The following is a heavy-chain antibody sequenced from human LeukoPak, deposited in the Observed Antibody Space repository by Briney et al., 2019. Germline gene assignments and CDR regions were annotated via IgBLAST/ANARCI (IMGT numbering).Heavy chain of an antibody. CDR3: VKDTLPPLMLWWGCLDY. V-gene: IGHV3-23*01. D-gene: IGHD2-21*01. CDR1: GFTLSTNA. CDR2: ISGSGAST. J-gene: IGHJ4*02. Sequence: QPGGSLRLSCLTSGFTLSTNAMSWVRQAPGKGLEWISGISGSGASTYYADSVKGRSTISRDNSKNTLYLQMSSLRAEDTAVYYCVKDTLPPLMLWWGCLDYWGQGTLVTVSS.